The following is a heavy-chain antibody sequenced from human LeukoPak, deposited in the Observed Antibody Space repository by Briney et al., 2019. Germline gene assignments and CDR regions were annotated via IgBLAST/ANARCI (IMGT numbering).Heavy chain of an antibody. J-gene: IGHJ3*02. Sequence: ASVKVSCKASGYTFTGYYMHWVRQAPGQGLEWMGWINPNSGGTNYAQKFQGRVTMTRDTSISTAYMELSRLRSDDTAVYYCAREDYYYGSGSYYNVRAFDIWGQGTMVTVSS. CDR3: AREDYYYGSGSYYNVRAFDI. CDR2: INPNSGGT. D-gene: IGHD3-10*01. V-gene: IGHV1-2*02. CDR1: GYTFTGYY.